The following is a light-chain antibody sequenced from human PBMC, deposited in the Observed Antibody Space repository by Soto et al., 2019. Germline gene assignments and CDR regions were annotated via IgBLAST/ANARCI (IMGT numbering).Light chain of an antibody. CDR3: SSYTSSSTLV. Sequence: QSALTQPASVSGSPGQSITISCTGTSSDVGGYNYVSWYQHHPGKAPKLMIYEVINRPSGVSNRFSGSKSGNTASLTISGLQAADEADYYCSSYTSSSTLVFGGGTKLTVL. J-gene: IGLJ2*01. CDR2: EVI. V-gene: IGLV2-14*01. CDR1: SSDVGGYNY.